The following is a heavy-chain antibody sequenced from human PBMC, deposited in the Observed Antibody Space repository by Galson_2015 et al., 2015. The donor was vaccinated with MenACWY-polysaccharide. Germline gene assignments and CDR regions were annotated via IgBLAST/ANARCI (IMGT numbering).Heavy chain of an antibody. CDR2: INAGNSDT. J-gene: IGHJ4*02. D-gene: IGHD5-18*01. V-gene: IGHV1-3*01. CDR3: ARDLVRGYSYGFPY. Sequence: VKVSCKASGYTFTNYALHWVRQAPGQRLEWMGWINAGNSDTKYSQKFQGRVTIIMDTSATTVNMELSSLGSEDTAVYYCARDLVRGYSYGFPYWGQGTLVTVSS. CDR1: GYTFTNYA.